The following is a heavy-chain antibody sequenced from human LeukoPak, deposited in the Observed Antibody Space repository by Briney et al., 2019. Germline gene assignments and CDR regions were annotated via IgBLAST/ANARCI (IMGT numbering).Heavy chain of an antibody. CDR2: IYHDGTT. CDR3: VRATGAVAVRGWAFDI. Sequence: SETLSLTCGVSGYSISNNNWWQWVRPPPGKGLEWIGEIYHDGTTKYNSSLKSRVTISPDKFKNQFSLNLISVTAADTAVYYCVRATGAVAVRGWAFDIWGQGTMVTVSS. CDR1: GYSISNNNW. J-gene: IGHJ3*02. V-gene: IGHV4-4*02. D-gene: IGHD6-19*01.